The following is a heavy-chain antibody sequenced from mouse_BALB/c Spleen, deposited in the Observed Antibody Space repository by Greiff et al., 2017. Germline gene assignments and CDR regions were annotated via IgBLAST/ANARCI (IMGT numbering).Heavy chain of an antibody. J-gene: IGHJ2*01. Sequence: VQLQQSGAELAKPGASVKMSCKASGYTFTSYWMHWVKQRPGQGLEWIGYINPSTGYTEYNQKFKDKATLTADKSSSTAYMQLSSLTSEDSAVYYCATGTGFDYWGQGTTLTVSS. D-gene: IGHD4-1*01. V-gene: IGHV1-7*01. CDR1: GYTFTSYW. CDR3: ATGTGFDY. CDR2: INPSTGYT.